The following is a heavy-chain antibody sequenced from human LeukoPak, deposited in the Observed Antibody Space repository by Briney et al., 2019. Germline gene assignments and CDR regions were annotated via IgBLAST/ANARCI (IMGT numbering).Heavy chain of an antibody. V-gene: IGHV3-11*01. D-gene: IGHD6-19*01. CDR3: ARAGRQWLVYYYYYYMDV. Sequence: PGGSMRLSCAASGFTFSNAWMSWIRQAPGKGLEWVSYISSSGSTIYYADSVKGRFTISRDNAKNSLYLQMNSLRAEDTAVYYCARAGRQWLVYYYYYYMDVWGKGTTVTISS. CDR1: GFTFSNAW. CDR2: ISSSGSTI. J-gene: IGHJ6*03.